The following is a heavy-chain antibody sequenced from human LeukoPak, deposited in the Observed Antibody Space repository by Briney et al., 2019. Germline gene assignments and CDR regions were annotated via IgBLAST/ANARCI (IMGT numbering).Heavy chain of an antibody. J-gene: IGHJ4*02. D-gene: IGHD3-22*01. CDR3: ARDYYDSSGPIN. CDR2: IYYSGST. Sequence: PSETPSLTCTVSGGSISSSSYYWGWIRQPPGKGLEWIGSIYYSGSTYYNPSLKSRVTISVDTSKNQFSLKLSSVTAADTAVYYCARDYYDSSGPINWGQGTLVTVSS. CDR1: GGSISSSSYY. V-gene: IGHV4-39*02.